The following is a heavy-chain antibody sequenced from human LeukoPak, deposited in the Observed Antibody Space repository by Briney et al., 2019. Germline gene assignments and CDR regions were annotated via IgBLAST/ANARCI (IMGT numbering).Heavy chain of an antibody. Sequence: GGSLRLSCVGSGFIFGKYAMTWVRQAPGKGLEWVSVIYSGGSTYYADSVKGRFTISRDNSKNTLYLQMNSLRAEDTAVYYCARDRGSFFDYWGQGTLVTVSS. CDR2: IYSGGST. CDR1: GFIFGKYA. J-gene: IGHJ4*02. D-gene: IGHD3-16*01. V-gene: IGHV3-53*01. CDR3: ARDRGSFFDY.